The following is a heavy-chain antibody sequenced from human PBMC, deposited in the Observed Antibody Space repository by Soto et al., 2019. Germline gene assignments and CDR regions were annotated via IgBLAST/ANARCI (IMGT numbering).Heavy chain of an antibody. CDR3: ARLKGSSTYYFDS. Sequence: GGSLRLSCAASGFTFSDYYMSWIRQAPGKGLEWVSYISSSGSTIYYADSVKGRFTISRDNVKNSLYLQMNSLRAEGTAVYYCARLKGSSTYYFDSSRQGTLVSVSS. CDR2: ISSSGSTI. V-gene: IGHV3-11*01. D-gene: IGHD6-13*01. J-gene: IGHJ4*02. CDR1: GFTFSDYY.